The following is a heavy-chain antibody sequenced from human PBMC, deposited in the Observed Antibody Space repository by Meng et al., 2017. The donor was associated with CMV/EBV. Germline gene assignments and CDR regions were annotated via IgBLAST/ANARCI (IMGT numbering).Heavy chain of an antibody. Sequence: SETLSLTCAVYGGSFSGYYWSWIRQPPGKGLEWLGEINHSGSTNYNPSLKSRVTISVDTSKNQFSLKLSSVTAADTAVYYCARGEGDYDFWSGYSYYFDYWGQGTLVTVSS. CDR1: GGSFSGYY. V-gene: IGHV4-34*01. D-gene: IGHD3-3*01. J-gene: IGHJ4*02. CDR2: INHSGST. CDR3: ARGEGDYDFWSGYSYYFDY.